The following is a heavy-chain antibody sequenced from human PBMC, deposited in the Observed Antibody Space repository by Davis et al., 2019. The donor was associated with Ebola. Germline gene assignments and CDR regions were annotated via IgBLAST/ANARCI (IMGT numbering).Heavy chain of an antibody. V-gene: IGHV5-10-1*01. CDR3: ARHVYCSGGSCLGNGMDV. CDR2: IDPSDSYT. Sequence: GESLKISCNGSGYSFTSYWIGWVRQMPGKGLEWMGRIDPSDSYTNYSPSFQGHVTISADKSISTAYLQWSSLKASDTAMYYCARHVYCSGGSCLGNGMDVWGQGTTVTVSS. CDR1: GYSFTSYW. D-gene: IGHD2-15*01. J-gene: IGHJ6*02.